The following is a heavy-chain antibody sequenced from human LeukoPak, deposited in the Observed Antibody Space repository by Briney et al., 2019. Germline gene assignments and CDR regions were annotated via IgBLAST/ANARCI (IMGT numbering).Heavy chain of an antibody. CDR1: GYSISSGYY. CDR2: INHSGST. D-gene: IGHD2-15*01. V-gene: IGHV4-38-2*02. CDR3: ARIKRMILVSWFDP. J-gene: IGHJ5*02. Sequence: PSETLSLTCTVSGYSISSGYYWGWIRQPPGKGLEWIGEINHSGSTNYNPSLKSRVTISVDTSKNQFSLKLSSVTAADTDVYYCARIKRMILVSWFDPWGQGTLVTVSS.